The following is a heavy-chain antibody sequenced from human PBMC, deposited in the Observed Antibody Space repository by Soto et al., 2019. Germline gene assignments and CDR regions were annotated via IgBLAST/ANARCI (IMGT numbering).Heavy chain of an antibody. J-gene: IGHJ6*02. Sequence: PGGSLRLSCAPSGLTFSSHGMLWVRQAPGKGLAWVAVTWYDGSNNYYEDCGKGRSTIAKDNSDNTLYRQINSLRAEDTAVYYLASDLTTPLIVVVPALSFDIDVWGQGAT. D-gene: IGHD2-2*01. CDR3: ASDLTTPLIVVVPALSFDIDV. CDR2: TWYDGSNN. V-gene: IGHV3-33*01. CDR1: GLTFSSHG.